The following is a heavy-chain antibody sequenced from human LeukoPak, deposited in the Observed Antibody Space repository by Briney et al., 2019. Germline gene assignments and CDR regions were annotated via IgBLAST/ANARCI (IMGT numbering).Heavy chain of an antibody. J-gene: IGHJ1*01. Sequence: SETLSLTCAVYGGSFSGYCWSWIRQPPGKGLEWIGEISHSGSTNYNPSLKSRVTISVDTSKNQFSLKLSSVTAADTAVYYCARRAVTTVTSSSPAEYFQHWGQGTLVTVSS. V-gene: IGHV4-34*01. CDR1: GGSFSGYC. CDR3: ARRAVTTVTSSSPAEYFQH. CDR2: ISHSGST. D-gene: IGHD4-17*01.